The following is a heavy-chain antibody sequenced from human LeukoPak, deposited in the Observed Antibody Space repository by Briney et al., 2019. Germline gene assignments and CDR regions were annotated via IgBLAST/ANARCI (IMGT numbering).Heavy chain of an antibody. V-gene: IGHV4-59*08. J-gene: IGHJ4*02. D-gene: IGHD2/OR15-2a*01. CDR1: GGSISSFY. CDR2: IYYSGST. CDR3: ARHGAAHLLYYYDY. Sequence: PSETLSLTCTVSGGSISSFYWSWIRQPPGKGLEWIGYIYYSGSTNYYPSLKSRVTISVDTSKNQFSLNLSSVTAADTAVYYCARHGAAHLLYYYDYWGQGTLVTVSS.